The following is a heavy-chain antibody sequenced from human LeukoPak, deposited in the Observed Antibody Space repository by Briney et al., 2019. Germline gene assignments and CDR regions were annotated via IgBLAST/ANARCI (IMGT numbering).Heavy chain of an antibody. Sequence: SETLSLTCAVYGGSFSDYSWTWIRQPPGKGLEWIGSIYHSGSTYYNPSLKSRVTISVDTSKNQFSLKLSSVTAADTAVYYCARGGRQWFGDYKSAFDYWGQGTLVTVSS. D-gene: IGHD3-10*01. J-gene: IGHJ4*02. CDR1: GGSFSDYS. CDR3: ARGGRQWFGDYKSAFDY. CDR2: IYHSGST. V-gene: IGHV4-34*01.